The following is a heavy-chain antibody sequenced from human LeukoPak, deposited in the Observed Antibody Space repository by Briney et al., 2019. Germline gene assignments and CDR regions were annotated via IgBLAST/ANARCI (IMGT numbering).Heavy chain of an antibody. CDR2: INPNSGGT. D-gene: IGHD4-23*01. Sequence: ASVKVSCKASGYTFTGYYMHWVRQAPGQGLEWMGWINPNSGGTNYAQKFQGRVTMTRDTSISTAYMELSRQRSDDTAVYYCARDPQYGGNPDAFDIWGQGTMVTVSS. CDR1: GYTFTGYY. J-gene: IGHJ3*02. CDR3: ARDPQYGGNPDAFDI. V-gene: IGHV1-2*02.